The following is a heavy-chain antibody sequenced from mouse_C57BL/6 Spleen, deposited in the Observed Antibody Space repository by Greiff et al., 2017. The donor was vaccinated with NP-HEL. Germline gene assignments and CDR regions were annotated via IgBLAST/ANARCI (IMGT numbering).Heavy chain of an antibody. CDR2: INPNNGGT. D-gene: IGHD1-1*01. J-gene: IGHJ1*03. Sequence: EVQLQQSGPELVKPGASVKISCKASGYTFTVYYMNWVKQSHGKSLEWIGDINPNNGGTSYNQKFKGKATLTVDKSSSTAYMELRSLTSEDSAVYYCARDYGSSYPWYFDVWGTGTTVTVSS. V-gene: IGHV1-26*01. CDR1: GYTFTVYY. CDR3: ARDYGSSYPWYFDV.